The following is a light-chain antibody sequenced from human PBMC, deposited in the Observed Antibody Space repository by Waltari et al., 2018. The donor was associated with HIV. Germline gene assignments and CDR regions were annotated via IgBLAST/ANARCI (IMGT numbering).Light chain of an antibody. CDR1: QSVSVTY. CDR2: GAS. J-gene: IGKJ3*01. CDR3: QQYGTSPFT. V-gene: IGKV3-20*01. Sequence: EIVLTQSPGTLSLSPGERATLSCRASQSVSVTYLAWYQQRPGQAPRLLIYGASSRATGIPDSFSGSGSGTDFTLTISRLESGDSAVYYCQQYGTSPFTFGPGT.